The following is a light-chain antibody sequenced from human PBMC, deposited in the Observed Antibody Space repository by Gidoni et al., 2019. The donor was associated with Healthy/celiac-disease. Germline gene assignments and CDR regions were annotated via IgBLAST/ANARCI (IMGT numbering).Light chain of an antibody. CDR3: QQYNNWPLT. Sequence: EIVMTHSPATMSVSPGERATLSCRASQSVSSNLAWYQQKPGQAPRLLIYGASTRATGIPARFSGSGSGTEFTLTISSLQSEDFAVDYCQQYNNWPLTFGGGTKVEIK. J-gene: IGKJ4*01. CDR1: QSVSSN. V-gene: IGKV3-15*01. CDR2: GAS.